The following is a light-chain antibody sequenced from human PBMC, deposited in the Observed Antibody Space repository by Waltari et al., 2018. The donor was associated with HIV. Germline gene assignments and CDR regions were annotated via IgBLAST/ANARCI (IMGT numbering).Light chain of an antibody. V-gene: IGLV2-23*02. CDR2: DVT. CDR1: SNDLGRYDL. Sequence: QSALTPPASVSGSPGQSITIPCTGTSNDLGRYDLVSCYQPQPGRAPKLIINDVTKWPSGVSHRFSGSKAGATASLTISGLQAEDEADYYCCSYAGITTWVFGGGTKVTVL. J-gene: IGLJ3*02. CDR3: CSYAGITTWV.